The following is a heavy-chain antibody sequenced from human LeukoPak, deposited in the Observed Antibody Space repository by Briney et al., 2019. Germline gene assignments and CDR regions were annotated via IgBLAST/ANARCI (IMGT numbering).Heavy chain of an antibody. CDR1: GGSISSYY. D-gene: IGHD3-22*01. Sequence: SETLSLTCTVSGGSISSYYWSWIRQPPGKGLEWIGYIYYSGSTNYNPSLKSRVTISVDTSKNQFSLKLSSVTAADTAVYYCARDYYDSSGFDYWGQGTLVTVSS. V-gene: IGHV4-59*01. CDR2: IYYSGST. J-gene: IGHJ4*02. CDR3: ARDYYDSSGFDY.